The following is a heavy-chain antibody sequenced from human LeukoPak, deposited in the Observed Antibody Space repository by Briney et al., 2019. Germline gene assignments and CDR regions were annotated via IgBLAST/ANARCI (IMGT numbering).Heavy chain of an antibody. CDR2: TYTSGST. CDR1: GGSISSYY. V-gene: IGHV4-4*09. J-gene: IGHJ5*02. D-gene: IGHD3-10*01. Sequence: SETLSLTCTASGGSISSYYWSWIRQPPGGGLEWIGYTYTSGSTNYNPSLKSRVTIPVDTSKNQFSLKLSSVTAADTAVYYCARQVGPFDPWGQGTLVTVSS. CDR3: ARQVGPFDP.